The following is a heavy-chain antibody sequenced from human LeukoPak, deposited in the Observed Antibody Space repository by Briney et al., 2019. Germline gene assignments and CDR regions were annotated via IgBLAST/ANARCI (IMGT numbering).Heavy chain of an antibody. CDR1: GFTFSSYS. Sequence: GGSLRLSCAASGFTFSSYSMNWVRQAPGKGLEWVSHITASGTAMFYADSVKGRFTISRDNAKNSLYLQMSSLRDEDTAVYYCASSGSYWYFDLWGRGTLVTVSS. V-gene: IGHV3-48*02. CDR2: ITASGTAM. D-gene: IGHD1-26*01. J-gene: IGHJ2*01. CDR3: ASSGSYWYFDL.